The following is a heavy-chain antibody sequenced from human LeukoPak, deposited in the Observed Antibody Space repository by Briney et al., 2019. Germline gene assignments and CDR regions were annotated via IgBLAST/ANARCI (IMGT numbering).Heavy chain of an antibody. Sequence: GGSLRLSCAASGFTFSSYWMHWVRQAPGKGLVWVSRINSYGSSTSYADSAKGRFTISRDNAKNTLYLQMNSLRAEDTAVYYCARDPIYCSGGSCYLYYYGIDVWGQGTTVTVSS. CDR3: ARDPIYCSGGSCYLYYYGIDV. V-gene: IGHV3-74*01. CDR2: INSYGSST. CDR1: GFTFSSYW. D-gene: IGHD2-15*01. J-gene: IGHJ6*02.